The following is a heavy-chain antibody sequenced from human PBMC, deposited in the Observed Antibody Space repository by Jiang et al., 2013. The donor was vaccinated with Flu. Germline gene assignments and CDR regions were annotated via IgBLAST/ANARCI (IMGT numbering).Heavy chain of an antibody. CDR2: ISDSGGSA. CDR3: AKDREESAVAGPFDY. J-gene: IGHJ4*02. D-gene: IGHD6-19*01. CDR1: GFTFSSYA. Sequence: VQLVESGGGLVQPGGSLRLSCAASGFTFSSYAMSWVRQAPGKGLEWVSTISDSGGSAYHADSVKGRFTISRDNSKNTLYLQMNSLRAEDTAVYYCAKDREESAVAGPFDYWGQGTLVTVSS. V-gene: IGHV3-23*04.